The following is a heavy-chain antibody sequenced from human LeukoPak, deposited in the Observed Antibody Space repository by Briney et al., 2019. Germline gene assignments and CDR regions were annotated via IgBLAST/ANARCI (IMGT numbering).Heavy chain of an antibody. D-gene: IGHD5-12*01. Sequence: SETLSPTCTVSGGSISSGGYYWSWIRQHLGKGLEWIGYIYYSGSTYYNPSLKSRVTISVDTSKNQFSLKLSSVTAADTAVYYCARGRGYSGYDYSNSWFDPWGQGTLVTVSS. CDR3: ARGRGYSGYDYSNSWFDP. J-gene: IGHJ5*02. CDR1: GGSISSGGYY. CDR2: IYYSGST. V-gene: IGHV4-31*03.